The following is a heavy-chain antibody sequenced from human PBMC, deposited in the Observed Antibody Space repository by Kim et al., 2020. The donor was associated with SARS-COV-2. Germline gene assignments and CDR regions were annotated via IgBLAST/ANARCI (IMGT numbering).Heavy chain of an antibody. J-gene: IGHJ6*02. CDR3: ARHRGGVLLWFGELPPYGMDV. CDR2: IYYSGST. D-gene: IGHD3-10*01. V-gene: IGHV4-39*01. CDR1: GGSISSSSYY. Sequence: SDTLSLTCTVSGGSISSSSYYWGWIRQPPGKGLEWIGSIYYSGSTYYNPSLKSRVTISVDTSKNQFSLKLSSVTAADTAVYYCARHRGGVLLWFGELPPYGMDVWGQGTTVTVSS.